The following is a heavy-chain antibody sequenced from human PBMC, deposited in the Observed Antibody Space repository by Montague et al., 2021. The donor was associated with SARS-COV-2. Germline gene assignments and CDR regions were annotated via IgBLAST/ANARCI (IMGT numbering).Heavy chain of an antibody. CDR3: AGNRRINRIVVVVGSGFDP. V-gene: IGHV4-39*01. Sequence: SETLSLTCTVSVGSISSSSYYWSWIRQPPGKGLEWIGRIYYSGSTYYNPSLKSRVTISVDTSKNQFSLKLSSVTAADTAVYYCAGNRRINRIVVVVGSGFDPWGQGTLVTVSS. CDR2: IYYSGST. D-gene: IGHD3-22*01. J-gene: IGHJ5*02. CDR1: VGSISSSSYY.